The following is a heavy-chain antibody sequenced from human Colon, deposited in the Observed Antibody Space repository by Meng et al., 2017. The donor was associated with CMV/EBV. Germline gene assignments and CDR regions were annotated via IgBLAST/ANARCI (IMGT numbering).Heavy chain of an antibody. V-gene: IGHV3-53*01. CDR1: GFTFSTYD. CDR3: ARASGGSYLFDY. D-gene: IGHD1-26*01. J-gene: IGHJ4*02. CDR2: IYSGGST. Sequence: GESLKISCAASGFTFSTYDMSWVRQAPGKGLEWVSVIYSGGSTYYADSVKGRFTISRDNSKNTVYLQMNSLRAEDTAVYYCARASGGSYLFDYWGQGTLVTVSS.